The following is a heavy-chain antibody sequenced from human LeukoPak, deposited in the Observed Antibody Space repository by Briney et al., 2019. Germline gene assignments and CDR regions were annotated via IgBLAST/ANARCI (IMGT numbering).Heavy chain of an antibody. CDR3: ARDPSSVTLYFFDY. Sequence: ASVKISCKPSGYTFRGNYIHWLRQAPGQGLEWMGWIDANNGDTKSTQKFQGPVTMRRATSISTAYMDLSSLSRDDAAVYYCARDPSSVTLYFFDYWGQGTLVTVSS. CDR2: IDANNGDT. D-gene: IGHD4-11*01. V-gene: IGHV1-2*02. CDR1: GYTFRGNY. J-gene: IGHJ4*02.